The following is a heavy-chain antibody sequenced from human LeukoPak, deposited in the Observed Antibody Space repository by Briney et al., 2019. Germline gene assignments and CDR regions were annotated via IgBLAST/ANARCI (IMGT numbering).Heavy chain of an antibody. V-gene: IGHV3-23*01. D-gene: IGHD3-16*01. Sequence: TGGSLRLSCAASGFTFSSYAMSWVCQAPGKGLEWVSAISGSGGSTYYADSVKGRFTISRDNSKNTLYLQMNSLRAEDTAVYYCAARLVSGSYGYYWGQGTLVTVSS. J-gene: IGHJ4*02. CDR2: ISGSGGST. CDR3: AARLVSGSYGYY. CDR1: GFTFSSYA.